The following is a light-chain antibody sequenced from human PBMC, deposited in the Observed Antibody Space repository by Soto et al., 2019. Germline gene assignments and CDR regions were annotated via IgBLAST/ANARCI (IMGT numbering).Light chain of an antibody. CDR3: SSYTSSGTYV. CDR1: SSDVGSYDY. CDR2: EVS. V-gene: IGLV2-14*01. Sequence: QSALTQPASVSGSPGQSITISCTGTSSDVGSYDYVSWYQQHPGKAPKLMIYEVSNWPSGVSNRFSGSKSGNTASLTISGLQAEDEADYYCSSYTSSGTYVFGAGTKLTVL. J-gene: IGLJ1*01.